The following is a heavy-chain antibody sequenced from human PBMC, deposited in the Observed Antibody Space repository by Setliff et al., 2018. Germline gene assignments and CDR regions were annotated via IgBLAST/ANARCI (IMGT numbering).Heavy chain of an antibody. Sequence: LSLTCTVSGGSVSSGDYYWTWIRQPPGKGLEWIGNIYYSGSTYYNPSLKSRVTISVDTSKNQFSLKLSSVTAADTAVYYCARGAGSVDYWGQGTLVTVSS. J-gene: IGHJ4*02. CDR1: GGSVSSGDYY. CDR3: ARGAGSVDY. CDR2: IYYSGST. V-gene: IGHV4-30-4*08.